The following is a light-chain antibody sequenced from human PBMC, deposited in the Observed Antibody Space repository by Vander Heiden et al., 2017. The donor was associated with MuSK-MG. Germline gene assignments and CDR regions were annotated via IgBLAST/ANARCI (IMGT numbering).Light chain of an antibody. Sequence: DIVVTQSPLSLPVTPGEPASISCRSSQSLLHSNGYNFLDWYLQKPGQSPQLLIYLGSNRASGVPDRFSGSGSGTDFTLKISRVEAEDVGVYYCRHALRTRHTFGQGTKVEIK. CDR3: RHALRTRHT. J-gene: IGKJ1*01. CDR2: LGS. V-gene: IGKV2-28*01. CDR1: QSLLHSNGYNF.